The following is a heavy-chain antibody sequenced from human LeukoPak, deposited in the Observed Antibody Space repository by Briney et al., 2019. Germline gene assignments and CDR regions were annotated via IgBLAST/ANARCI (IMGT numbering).Heavy chain of an antibody. CDR1: GGSISSNSYS. CDR3: ARAGGSGSYFDY. CDR2: MSYSGST. V-gene: IGHV4-39*07. J-gene: IGHJ4*02. D-gene: IGHD3-10*01. Sequence: TSETLSLTCTVSGGSISSNSYSWGWIRQPPGKGLEWIASMSYSGSTYYNPSLKSRVTISVDTSRNQFSLKLSSVTAADTAVYYCARAGGSGSYFDYWGQGTLVTVSS.